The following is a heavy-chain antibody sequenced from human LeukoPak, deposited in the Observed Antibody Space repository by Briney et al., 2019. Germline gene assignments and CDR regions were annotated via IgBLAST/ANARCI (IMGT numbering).Heavy chain of an antibody. Sequence: SETLSLTCTVSGGSVSSGSYYWSWIRQPPGKGLEWIGYIYYSGSTNYNPSLKSRVTISVDTSKNQFSLKLSSVTAADTAVYYCARDGLWVLDFDYWGQGTLVTVSS. CDR2: IYYSGST. J-gene: IGHJ4*02. V-gene: IGHV4-61*01. CDR3: ARDGLWVLDFDY. CDR1: GGSVSSGSYY. D-gene: IGHD5-18*01.